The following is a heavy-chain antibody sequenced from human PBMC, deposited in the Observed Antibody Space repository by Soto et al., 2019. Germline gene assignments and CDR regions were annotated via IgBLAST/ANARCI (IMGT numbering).Heavy chain of an antibody. D-gene: IGHD6-6*01. Sequence: ASVKVSCKASGDTFTSYYMHWVRQAPGQGLEWMGIINPSCGSTSYAQKFQVRVTMTRDTSTSTAYMELSSLRSEDTAVYYCARYSSWSGAPDYWGQGTLVTVSS. CDR1: GDTFTSYY. V-gene: IGHV1-46*03. J-gene: IGHJ4*02. CDR3: ARYSSWSGAPDY. CDR2: INPSCGST.